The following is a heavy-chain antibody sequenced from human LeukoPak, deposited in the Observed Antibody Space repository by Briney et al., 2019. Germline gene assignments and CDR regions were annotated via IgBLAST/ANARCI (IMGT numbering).Heavy chain of an antibody. Sequence: SETLSLTCAVYGGSFSGYYWSWIRQPPGKGLEWIGEINHSGSTNYNPSLKSRVTISVDTSENQFSLKLSSVTAADTAVYYCARGDYSPIYYNYHMDVWGKGTTVTISS. CDR2: INHSGST. CDR1: GGSFSGYY. V-gene: IGHV4-34*01. CDR3: ARGDYSPIYYNYHMDV. J-gene: IGHJ6*03. D-gene: IGHD2-15*01.